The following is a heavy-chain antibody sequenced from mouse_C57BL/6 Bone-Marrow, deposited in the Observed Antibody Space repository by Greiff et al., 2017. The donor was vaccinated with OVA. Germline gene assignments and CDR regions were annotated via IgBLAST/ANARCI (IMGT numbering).Heavy chain of an antibody. CDR1: GYSFTDYN. D-gene: IGHD2-5*01. Sequence: VQLQQSGPELVKPGASVKISCKASGYSFTDYNMNWVKQSNGKSLEWIGVITPNYGTTSYNQKFKGKATLTVDQSSSTAYMQLNSLTSEYSAVYYGERNYSKNLWAMDYWGQGTSVTVSS. CDR3: ERNYSKNLWAMDY. CDR2: ITPNYGTT. V-gene: IGHV1-39*01. J-gene: IGHJ4*01.